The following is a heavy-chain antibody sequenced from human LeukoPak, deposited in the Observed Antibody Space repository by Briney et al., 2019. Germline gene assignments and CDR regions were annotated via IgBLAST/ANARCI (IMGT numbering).Heavy chain of an antibody. CDR2: IYHSGST. CDR3: ARGLSYYDSSGHPAGY. Sequence: SETLSLTCAVSGGSISSSNWWSWVRQPPGKGLEWIGEIYHSGSTNYNPSLKSRVTISVDTSKNRFSLKLSSVTAADTAVYYCARGLSYYDSSGHPAGYWGQGTLVTVSS. CDR1: GGSISSSNW. D-gene: IGHD3-22*01. V-gene: IGHV4-4*02. J-gene: IGHJ4*02.